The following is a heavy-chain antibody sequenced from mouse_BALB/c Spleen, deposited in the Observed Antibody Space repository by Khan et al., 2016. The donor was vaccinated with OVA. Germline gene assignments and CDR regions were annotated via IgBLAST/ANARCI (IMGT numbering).Heavy chain of an antibody. CDR3: TRGSFEV. V-gene: IGHV1-26*01. CDR1: GYTFTDYY. Sequence: EVQLQQSGPELVKPGASVKMSCKASGYTFTDYYMNWVKQSHGQGLEWIGDINPDNGYTFYNQKFKGKATLTADKSSSTAYMHLNSLTSEDSAVYYCTRGSFEVWGAGTTVTVSS. J-gene: IGHJ1*01. CDR2: INPDNGYT. D-gene: IGHD6-1*01.